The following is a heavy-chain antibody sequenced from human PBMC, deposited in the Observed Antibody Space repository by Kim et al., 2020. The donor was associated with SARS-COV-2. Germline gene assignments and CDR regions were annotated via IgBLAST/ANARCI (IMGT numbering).Heavy chain of an antibody. CDR3: ATAAAGRGGFDY. D-gene: IGHD6-13*01. Sequence: ASVKVSCKVSGYTLTELSMHWVRQAPGKGLEWMGGFDPEDGETIYAQKFQGRVTMTEDTSTDTAYMELSSLRSEDTAVYYCATAAAGRGGFDYWGQGTLVTVSS. CDR1: GYTLTELS. CDR2: FDPEDGET. V-gene: IGHV1-24*01. J-gene: IGHJ4*02.